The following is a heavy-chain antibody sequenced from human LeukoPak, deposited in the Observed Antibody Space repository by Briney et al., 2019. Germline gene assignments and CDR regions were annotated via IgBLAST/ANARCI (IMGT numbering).Heavy chain of an antibody. CDR2: IDWDDDK. J-gene: IGHJ5*02. V-gene: IGHV2-70*11. CDR1: GFSRSTSGMC. Sequence: SGPTLVDPTPTLTLTCTFSGFSRSTSGMCVSWIRQPPGKALEWLARIDWDDDKHYSTSLKTRLTISKDTSKNQVVLTMTNMDPVDTGRYYCARTQYSSSSTEGDWFDPWGQGTLVTVSS. D-gene: IGHD6-6*01. CDR3: ARTQYSSSSTEGDWFDP.